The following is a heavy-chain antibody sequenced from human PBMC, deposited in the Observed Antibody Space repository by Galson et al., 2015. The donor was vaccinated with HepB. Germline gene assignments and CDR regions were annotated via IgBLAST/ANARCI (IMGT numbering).Heavy chain of an antibody. CDR3: AKNPGYSYGYYFDY. D-gene: IGHD5-18*01. V-gene: IGHV3-23*01. CDR1: EFTFSNYA. CDR2: ISGGGGST. Sequence: RLSCAASEFTFSNYAMGWVRQAPGKGLEWVSLISGGGGSTDYADSVKGRFTISRDNSKNTLYLQMHSLRAEDTAVHYCAKNPGYSYGYYFDYWGQGTLVTVSS. J-gene: IGHJ4*02.